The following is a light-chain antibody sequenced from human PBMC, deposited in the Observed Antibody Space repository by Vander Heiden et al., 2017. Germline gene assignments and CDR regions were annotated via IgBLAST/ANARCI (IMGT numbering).Light chain of an antibody. Sequence: SSVLTQPPAGSVSPGQRATISCADALSNPYAYWYQQKPGQAPVLVIYKDSERSSGIPERFSGSSSGTTATFTTTAVQAEEEADYYCQSADTTGTYVLFGGGTRLTVL. V-gene: IGLV3-25*02. CDR3: QSADTTGTYVL. CDR1: ALSNPY. J-gene: IGLJ2*01. CDR2: KDS.